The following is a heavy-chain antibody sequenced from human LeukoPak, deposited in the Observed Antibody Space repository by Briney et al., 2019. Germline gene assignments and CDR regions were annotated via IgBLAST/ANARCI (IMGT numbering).Heavy chain of an antibody. CDR1: GFTFSSYE. J-gene: IGHJ4*02. D-gene: IGHD4-23*01. CDR2: IGSSGGSR. Sequence: GGSLRLSCIASGFTFSSYEMDWVRRAPGKGLEWVSYIGSSGGSRYYADSVKGRFTISKDDGKNSLHLQMNSLRVEDTAVYYCVRGGWELDYWGQGTLVTVSS. V-gene: IGHV3-48*03. CDR3: VRGGWELDY.